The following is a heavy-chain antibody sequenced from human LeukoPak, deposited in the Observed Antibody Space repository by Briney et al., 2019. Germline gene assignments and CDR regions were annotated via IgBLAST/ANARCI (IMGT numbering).Heavy chain of an antibody. J-gene: IGHJ3*02. CDR1: GYTLTDYY. V-gene: IGHV1-46*01. D-gene: IGHD3-10*01. CDR3: ARGYGSGSPDPFFYI. CDR2: INPTGGLT. Sequence: AASVKVSRQASGYTLTDYYMYLVRQAPGQGLEWMGIINPTGGLTSYTQKFQGRVTMTRDTSASTVYMELSSLRSDDTAVYYCARGYGSGSPDPFFYIWGQGTMVTVSS.